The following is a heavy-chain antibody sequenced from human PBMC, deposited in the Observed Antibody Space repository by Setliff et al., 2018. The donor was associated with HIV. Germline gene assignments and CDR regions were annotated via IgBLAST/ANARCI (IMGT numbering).Heavy chain of an antibody. CDR2: IYHSGST. D-gene: IGHD3-22*01. J-gene: IGHJ6*02. CDR3: ARADDYYDSSGYYRYYYYGMDV. Sequence: PSETLSLTCAVSGYSISSGYYWGWIRQSPGKGLEWIGSIYHSGSTYYNPSLKSRVTISVDTSKNQFSLKLSSVTAADTAVYYCARADDYYDSSGYYRYYYYGMDVWGQGTTVTVSS. CDR1: GYSISSGYY. V-gene: IGHV4-38-2*01.